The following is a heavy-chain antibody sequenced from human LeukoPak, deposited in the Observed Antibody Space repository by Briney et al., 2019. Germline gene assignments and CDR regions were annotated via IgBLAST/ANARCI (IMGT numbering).Heavy chain of an antibody. CDR1: GGSFSGYY. D-gene: IGHD3-10*01. CDR2: INHSGST. V-gene: IGHV4-34*01. Sequence: PSETLSLTCAVYGGSFSGYYWSWIRQPPGKGLEWIGEINHSGSTNYNPSLKSRVTISVDTSKNQFSLKLSSVTAADTAVYYCARHRRRITMVRGVIILSYFDYWGQGTLVTVSS. J-gene: IGHJ4*02. CDR3: ARHRRRITMVRGVIILSYFDY.